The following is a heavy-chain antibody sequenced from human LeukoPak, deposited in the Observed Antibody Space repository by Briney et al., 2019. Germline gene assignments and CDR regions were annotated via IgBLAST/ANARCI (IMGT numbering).Heavy chain of an antibody. D-gene: IGHD3-9*01. CDR3: ARLTGYSSESWFDP. CDR2: IHYSGST. J-gene: IGHJ5*02. V-gene: IGHV4-59*01. CDR1: GGSISSYY. Sequence: PLETLSLTCTVSGGSISSYYWSWIRQPPGKGLEWIGYIHYSGSTNYKSSLKSRVTISVDKSKNQFSLKLSSVTAADTAVYYCARLTGYSSESWFDPWGQGTLVTVSS.